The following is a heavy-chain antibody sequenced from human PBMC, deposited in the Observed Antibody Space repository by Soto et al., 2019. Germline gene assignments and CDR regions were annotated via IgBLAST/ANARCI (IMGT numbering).Heavy chain of an antibody. CDR2: INHSGST. Sequence: SETLSLTCAVYGGSFSGYYWSWIRQPPGKGLEWIGEINHSGSTNYNPSLKSRVTISVDTSKNQFSLKLSSVTAADTAVYYCASLGIAAAGNSYGGQGTLVTVSS. D-gene: IGHD6-13*01. V-gene: IGHV4-34*01. CDR1: GGSFSGYY. J-gene: IGHJ4*02. CDR3: ASLGIAAAGNSY.